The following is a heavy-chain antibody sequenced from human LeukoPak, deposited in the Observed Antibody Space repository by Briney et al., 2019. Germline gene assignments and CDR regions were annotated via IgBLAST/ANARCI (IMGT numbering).Heavy chain of an antibody. CDR1: GFTVSSNY. D-gene: IGHD3-10*02. V-gene: IGHV3-53*05. CDR2: IYSGGTT. CDR3: ARSLISSGIPYYYYGMDV. Sequence: GGSLRLSCAASGFTVSSNYLSWVRQAPGKGLEWVSVIYSGGTTYYAESVKGRFTISRDNSKNMLYLQMNSLRSEDTAVYYCARSLISSGIPYYYYGMDVWGQGTTVTVSS. J-gene: IGHJ6*02.